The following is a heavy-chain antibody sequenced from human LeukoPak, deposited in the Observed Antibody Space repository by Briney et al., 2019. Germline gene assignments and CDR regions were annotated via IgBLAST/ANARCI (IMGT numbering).Heavy chain of an antibody. CDR3: ARESIAVAGAPFDY. J-gene: IGHJ4*02. V-gene: IGHV3-48*03. CDR1: GFTFSSYE. Sequence: GSLRLSCAASGFTFSSYEMNWVRQAPGKGLEWVSYISSGSTIYDADSVKGRFTISRDNAKNSLYLQMNSLGAEDTAVYYCARESIAVAGAPFDYWGQGTLVTVSS. CDR2: ISSGSTI. D-gene: IGHD6-19*01.